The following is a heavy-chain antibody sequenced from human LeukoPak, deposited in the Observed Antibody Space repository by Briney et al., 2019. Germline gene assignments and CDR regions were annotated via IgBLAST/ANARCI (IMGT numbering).Heavy chain of an antibody. V-gene: IGHV4-59*01. CDR3: ARDQGSSWFDY. D-gene: IGHD6-13*01. Sequence: PSETLSLTCTVSGGSNSSYYWSWIRQPPGKGLEWIGYISYSGSTNYNPSLKSRVTISVDASKNQFSLRLTSVTAADTAVYYCARDQGSSWFDYWGQGTLVTVSS. CDR1: GGSNSSYY. CDR2: ISYSGST. J-gene: IGHJ4*02.